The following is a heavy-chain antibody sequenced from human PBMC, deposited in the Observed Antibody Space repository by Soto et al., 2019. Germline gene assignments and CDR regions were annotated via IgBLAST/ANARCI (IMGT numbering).Heavy chain of an antibody. CDR1: GFTFSSYA. CDR2: ISGSGGST. D-gene: IGHD6-13*01. Sequence: GGSLRLSCAASGFTFSSYAMSWVRQAPGKGLEWVSAISGSGGSTYYADSVKGRFTISKDNSKNTLYLQMNSLRAEDTAVYYCAKGIAAAGTVKANWGQGTLVTVSS. CDR3: AKGIAAAGTVKAN. V-gene: IGHV3-23*01. J-gene: IGHJ4*02.